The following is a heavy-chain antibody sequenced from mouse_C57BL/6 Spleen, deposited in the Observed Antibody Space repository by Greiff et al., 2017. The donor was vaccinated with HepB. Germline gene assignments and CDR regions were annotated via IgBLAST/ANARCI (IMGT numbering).Heavy chain of an antibody. CDR2: IYPGDGDT. D-gene: IGHD2-5*01. V-gene: IGHV1-82*01. CDR1: GYAFSSSW. Sequence: LVESGPELVKPGASVKISCKASGYAFSSSWMNWVKQRPGKGLEWIGRIYPGDGDTNYNGKFKGKATLTADKSSSTAYMQLSSLTSEDSAVYFCARSRNYSNYPAWFAYWGQGTLVTVSA. J-gene: IGHJ3*01. CDR3: ARSRNYSNYPAWFAY.